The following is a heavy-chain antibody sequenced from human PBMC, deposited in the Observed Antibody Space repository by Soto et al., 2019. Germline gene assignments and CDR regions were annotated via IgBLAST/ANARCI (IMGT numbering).Heavy chain of an antibody. D-gene: IGHD5-12*01. V-gene: IGHV3-23*01. CDR2: ISGSGGST. CDR1: GFTFSSYA. CDR3: AKTGSGYDGFDGMDV. J-gene: IGHJ6*02. Sequence: QAGGSLRLSCAASGFTFSSYAMSWVRQAPGKGLEWVSAISGSGGSTYYADSVKGRFTISRDNSKNTLYLQMNSLRAEDTAVYYCAKTGSGYDGFDGMDVWGQGTTVTVSS.